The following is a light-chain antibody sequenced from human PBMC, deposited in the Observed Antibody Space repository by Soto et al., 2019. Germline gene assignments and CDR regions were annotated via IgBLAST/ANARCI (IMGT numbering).Light chain of an antibody. V-gene: IGKV3-15*01. CDR2: GAS. CDR3: QQYNAWPPH. J-gene: IGKJ3*01. CDR1: QSVSSN. Sequence: EIVMTQSPATLSVSPGERATLSCRASQSVSSNLAWYQQKAGQAPRVLIYGASTRATGCPARFSGSGSGTEFPLTISSLKSEDFAVYYCQQYNAWPPHFGPGTKVDIK.